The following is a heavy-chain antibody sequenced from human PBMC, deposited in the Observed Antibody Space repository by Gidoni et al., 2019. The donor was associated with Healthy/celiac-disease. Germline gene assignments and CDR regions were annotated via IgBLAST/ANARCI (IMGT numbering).Heavy chain of an antibody. CDR3: AKAIGLMVYARYQYYYYGMDV. CDR2: ISGSGGST. Sequence: EVQLLESGGGLVQPGGSLRLSCAASGFPFSSYAMSCVRQAPGKGLEWVSAISGSGGSTYYADSVKGRFTISRDNSKNTLYLQMNSLRAEDTAVYYCAKAIGLMVYARYQYYYYGMDVWGQGTTVTVSS. V-gene: IGHV3-23*01. D-gene: IGHD2-8*01. CDR1: GFPFSSYA. J-gene: IGHJ6*02.